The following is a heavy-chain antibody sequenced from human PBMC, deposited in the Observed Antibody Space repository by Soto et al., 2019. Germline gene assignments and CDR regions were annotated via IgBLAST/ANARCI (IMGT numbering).Heavy chain of an antibody. CDR2: IYNSGTT. J-gene: IGHJ4*02. CDR1: GRSISSGDYY. CDR3: ARGPAGDKVDY. Sequence: QVQLQEPGPRLVEPSQTLSLTCTVSGRSISSGDYYWSWIRQSPGTGLEWIGHIYNSGTTYINPSLKSRVTRSADMSKNQFSLKVNSVTAADTAVYYCARGPAGDKVDYWGQGTLVTVSS. D-gene: IGHD7-27*01. V-gene: IGHV4-30-4*01.